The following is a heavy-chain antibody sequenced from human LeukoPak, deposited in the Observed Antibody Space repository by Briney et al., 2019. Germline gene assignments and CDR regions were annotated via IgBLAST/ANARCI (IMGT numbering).Heavy chain of an antibody. CDR3: ARLRRNWNYVHYYYYMDV. J-gene: IGHJ6*03. V-gene: IGHV1-8*01. D-gene: IGHD1-7*01. Sequence: GASVKVSCKASGYTFTSYDINWVRQATGQGLEWMGRMNPNSGNTGYAQKFQGRVTMTRNTSISTAYMELSSLRSEDTAVYYCARLRRNWNYVHYYYYMDVWGKGTTVTVSS. CDR1: GYTFTSYD. CDR2: MNPNSGNT.